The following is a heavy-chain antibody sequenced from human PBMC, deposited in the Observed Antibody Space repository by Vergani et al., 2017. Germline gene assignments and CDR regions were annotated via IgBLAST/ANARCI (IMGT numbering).Heavy chain of an antibody. Sequence: QVKLQESGPGLLKPSQTLTLTCTVSGESIRSGSHYWSWLRQPAGKGPEWIGHIHTGGSTDLNPSFKSRVSISVDTSKNQFSLKLSSVTAADTAVYYCARVEQQRSKGWFDPWGQGTLVTVSS. D-gene: IGHD6-13*01. CDR3: ARVEQQRSKGWFDP. V-gene: IGHV4-61*02. CDR1: GESIRSGSHY. CDR2: IHTGGST. J-gene: IGHJ5*02.